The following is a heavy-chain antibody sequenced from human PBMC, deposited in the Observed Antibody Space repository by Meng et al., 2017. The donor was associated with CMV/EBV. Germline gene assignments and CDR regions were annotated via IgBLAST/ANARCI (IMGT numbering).Heavy chain of an antibody. Sequence: SVKVSCKASGGTFSSYAISWVRQAPGQGLEWMGGIIPIFGTANYAQKFQGRVTITTDESTSTAYMELSSLRSEDTAVYYCARVDIVVVPAAEETYYYYGMDVWGQGTLVTVSS. J-gene: IGHJ6*02. CDR3: ARVDIVVVPAAEETYYYYGMDV. CDR2: IIPIFGTA. V-gene: IGHV1-69*05. CDR1: GGTFSSYA. D-gene: IGHD2-2*01.